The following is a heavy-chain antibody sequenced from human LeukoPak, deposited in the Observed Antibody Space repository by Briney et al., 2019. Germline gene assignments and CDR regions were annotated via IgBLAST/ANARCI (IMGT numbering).Heavy chain of an antibody. V-gene: IGHV3-48*01. J-gene: IGHJ6*02. CDR1: GFTFSSYS. CDR3: ARDREDSSSHYSYGMDV. CDR2: ISSSSSTI. D-gene: IGHD6-13*01. Sequence: GGSLRLSCAASGFTFSSYSMNWVRQAPGKGREGVSYISSSSSTIYYADSVKGRFTISRDNAKNSLYLQMNSLRAEDTAVYYCARDREDSSSHYSYGMDVWGQGTTVTVSS.